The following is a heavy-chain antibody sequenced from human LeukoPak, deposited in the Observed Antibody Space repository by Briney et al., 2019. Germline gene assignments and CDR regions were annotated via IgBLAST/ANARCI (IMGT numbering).Heavy chain of an antibody. Sequence: GGSLRLSCAASGFSFSNYGMHWVRQAPGKGLEWVAVLSYDGSEKYYADSVKGRCTISRDNSKNTLYLQMNSLRAEDTAVYYCAKSSSGWYGGFDSWGQGTLVTVSS. D-gene: IGHD6-19*01. CDR2: LSYDGSEK. CDR1: GFSFSNYG. V-gene: IGHV3-30*18. J-gene: IGHJ4*02. CDR3: AKSSSGWYGGFDS.